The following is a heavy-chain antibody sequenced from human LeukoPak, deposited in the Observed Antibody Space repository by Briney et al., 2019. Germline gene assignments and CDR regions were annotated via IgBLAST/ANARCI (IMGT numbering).Heavy chain of an antibody. CDR3: ARGSVDSSSWYEDHWFDP. CDR2: LYDSGST. J-gene: IGHJ5*02. V-gene: IGHV4-59*01. D-gene: IGHD6-13*01. CDR1: GGSISRYY. Sequence: PSETLSLTCTVSGGSISRYYWSWIRQSPGKGLEWIGYLYDSGSTNYNPSLKSRVTISVDMSKNQFSLKLRSVTAADTAVYYCARGSVDSSSWYEDHWFDPWGQGTLVTVSS.